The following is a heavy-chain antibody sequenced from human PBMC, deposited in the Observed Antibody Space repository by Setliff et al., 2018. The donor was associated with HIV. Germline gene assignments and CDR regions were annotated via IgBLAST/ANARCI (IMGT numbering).Heavy chain of an antibody. J-gene: IGHJ3*01. V-gene: IGHV4-59*01. CDR2: MYYSGNT. D-gene: IGHD4-17*01. CDR3: ARQITSVTPEMLVVNDAFDV. Sequence: SETLSLTCAVAGGSFSSYYWSWIRQPPGKGLEWIGYMYYSGNTNYNPSLKSRVSMSVDTSKNQFSLRWTSVTAADTAVYYCARQITSVTPEMLVVNDAFDVWGQGKMVTVSS. CDR1: GGSFSSYY.